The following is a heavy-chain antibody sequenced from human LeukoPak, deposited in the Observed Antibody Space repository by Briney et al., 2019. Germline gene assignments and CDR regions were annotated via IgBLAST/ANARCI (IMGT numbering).Heavy chain of an antibody. V-gene: IGHV5-51*01. CDR3: ARVRGSYPDAFDI. D-gene: IGHD1-26*01. Sequence: GESLKISCKGSGYSFTSYWIGWVRQMPGKGLEWMGIIYPGDSDTRYSPSFQGQVTISADKSIGPAYLQWSSLKASDTAMYYCARVRGSYPDAFDIWGQGTMVTVSS. CDR2: IYPGDSDT. CDR1: GYSFTSYW. J-gene: IGHJ3*02.